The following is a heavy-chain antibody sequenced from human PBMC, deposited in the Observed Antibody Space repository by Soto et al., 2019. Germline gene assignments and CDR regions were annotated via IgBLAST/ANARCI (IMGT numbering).Heavy chain of an antibody. CDR2: INPNSGGT. CDR1: GYTFTGYY. J-gene: IGHJ4*02. V-gene: IGHV1-2*02. D-gene: IGHD3-10*01. CDR3: ARDLPSTMVRGVIDY. Sequence: ASVKVSCKASGYTFTGYYMHWVRQAPGQGLEWMGWINPNSGGTNYAQKFQGRVTMTRDTSISTAYMELSRLRSDDTAVYYCARDLPSTMVRGVIDYWGQGTLVTVSS.